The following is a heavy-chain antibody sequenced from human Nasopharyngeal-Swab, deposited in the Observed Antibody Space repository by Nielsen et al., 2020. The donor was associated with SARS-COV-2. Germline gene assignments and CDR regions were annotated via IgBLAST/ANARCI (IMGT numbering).Heavy chain of an antibody. J-gene: IGHJ4*02. V-gene: IGHV3-30*04. CDR3: ARDRPHWGCDY. Sequence: GESLKISCAASGFTFSDSAMHWVRQPPGKGLEWVAVISYDASDKYYADSVKGRFTLSRDNSKNTVYLQMNSLRAEDTAVYFCARDRPHWGCDYWGQGTLVTVSS. D-gene: IGHD3-16*01. CDR1: GFTFSDSA. CDR2: ISYDASDK.